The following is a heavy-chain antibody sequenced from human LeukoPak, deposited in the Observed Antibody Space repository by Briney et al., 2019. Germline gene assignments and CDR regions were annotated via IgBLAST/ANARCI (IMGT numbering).Heavy chain of an antibody. D-gene: IGHD1-26*01. CDR2: ISAYNGNT. V-gene: IGHV1-18*01. Sequence: ASVKVSCKASGYTFTSSGISWVRQAPGQGLEWMGWISAYNGNTNYAQKVQGRVTMTTDTSTSTAYMELRSLRSDDTAVYYCARGARSGSYPLHRNYFDYWGQGTLVTVSS. CDR3: ARGARSGSYPLHRNYFDY. J-gene: IGHJ4*02. CDR1: GYTFTSSG.